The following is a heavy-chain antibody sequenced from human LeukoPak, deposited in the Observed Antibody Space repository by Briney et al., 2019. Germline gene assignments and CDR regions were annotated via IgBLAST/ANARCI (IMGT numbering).Heavy chain of an antibody. CDR2: IYHSGGT. V-gene: IGHV4-38-2*02. D-gene: IGHD3-3*01. CDR3: AREKDFSLWDAAVDY. J-gene: IGHJ4*02. Sequence: SETLSLTCSVSGYSISSGYYWGWIRQPPGKGLEWIGSIYHSGGTYYNPSLNSRVTISVDTSKNQFSLKLSSVTAADTAVYYCAREKDFSLWDAAVDYWGQGTLVTVSS. CDR1: GYSISSGYY.